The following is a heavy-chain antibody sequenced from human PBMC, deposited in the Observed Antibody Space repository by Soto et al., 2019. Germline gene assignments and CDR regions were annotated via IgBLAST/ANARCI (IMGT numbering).Heavy chain of an antibody. J-gene: IGHJ5*02. D-gene: IGHD3-22*01. Sequence: QMQLQASGPGLVKPSETLSLTCNVSGASVSNGYWSWIRQPPGKGLEWIGFMYFGGSFNYNPSLSRRVSISLETSKSPFSMKCTAVTASDTAVYFCARSYYDSTGFAVDPWGQGTLVTVSS. CDR3: ARSYYDSTGFAVDP. CDR1: GASVSNGY. CDR2: MYFGGSF. V-gene: IGHV4-59*02.